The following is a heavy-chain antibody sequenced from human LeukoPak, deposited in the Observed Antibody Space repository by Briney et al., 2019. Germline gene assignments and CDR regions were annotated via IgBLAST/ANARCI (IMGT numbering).Heavy chain of an antibody. D-gene: IGHD6-19*01. CDR1: GYTFTGYY. V-gene: IGHV1-2*02. J-gene: IGHJ1*01. CDR3: ATLSQWLVHSRNKRYFQH. CDR2: INPNSGGT. Sequence: ASVKVSCTASGYTFTGYYMHWVRQAPGQGLEWMGWINPNSGGTNYAQKFQGRVTMTRDTSISTAYMELSRLRSDDTAVYYCATLSQWLVHSRNKRYFQHWGQGTLVTVSS.